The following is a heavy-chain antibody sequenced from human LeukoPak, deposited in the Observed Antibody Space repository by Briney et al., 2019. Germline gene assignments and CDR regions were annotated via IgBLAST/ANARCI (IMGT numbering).Heavy chain of an antibody. V-gene: IGHV3-74*01. J-gene: IGHJ4*02. D-gene: IGHD3-9*01. CDR3: ARDFEAPSNC. CDR1: GFTLSSYW. Sequence: GGSQRLSCAASGFTLSSYWIHWVRQAPGEGLVWVSRINPDGSRTDYADSVKGRFTISRDNTKNTVDLQMNSLRAEDTAVYYCARDFEAPSNCWGQGTLVTVSS. CDR2: INPDGSRT.